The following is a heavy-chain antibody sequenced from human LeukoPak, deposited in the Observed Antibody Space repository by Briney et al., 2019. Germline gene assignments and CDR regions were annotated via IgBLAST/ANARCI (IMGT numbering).Heavy chain of an antibody. V-gene: IGHV1-24*01. J-gene: IGHJ4*02. D-gene: IGHD3-9*01. CDR3: ATGLRYFDSDFDY. CDR1: GYTLTELS. Sequence: ASVKVSCKVSGYTLTELSMHWVRQAPGKGLEWMGGFDPEDGETIYAQKFQGRVNMTEDTSTDTAYMELSSLRSEDTAVYYCATGLRYFDSDFDYWGQGTLVTVSS. CDR2: FDPEDGET.